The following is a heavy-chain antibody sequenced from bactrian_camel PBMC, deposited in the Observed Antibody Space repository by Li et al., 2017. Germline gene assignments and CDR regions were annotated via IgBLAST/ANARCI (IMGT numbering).Heavy chain of an antibody. J-gene: IGHJ4*01. V-gene: IGHV3S55*01. CDR1: GFSFGYWC. CDR3: AEGRGSRGEHCYSLNY. Sequence: QLVESGGGSVEAGGSLRLSCATSGFSFGYWCMGWFRQFPGAEREKVAQISAGGTTTYADSVSERFTLSKDGAKNTVYLQMNNLQPEDTATYYCAEGRGSRGEHCYSLNYWGQGTQVTVS. CDR2: ISAGGTT. D-gene: IGHD6*01.